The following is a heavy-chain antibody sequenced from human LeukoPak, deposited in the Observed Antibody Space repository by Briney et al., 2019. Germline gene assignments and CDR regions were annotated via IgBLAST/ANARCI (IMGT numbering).Heavy chain of an antibody. CDR1: GGSISSYY. V-gene: IGHV4-59*01. CDR3: ASAVWADAFDI. D-gene: IGHD1-14*01. J-gene: IGHJ3*02. CDR2: IYYSGST. Sequence: SETLSLTCTVSGGSISSYYWSWIRQPPGKGLEWIGYIYYSGSTNYNPSLKSRVTISVDTSKNQFSLKLSSVTAADTAVYCCASAVWADAFDIWGQGTMVTVSS.